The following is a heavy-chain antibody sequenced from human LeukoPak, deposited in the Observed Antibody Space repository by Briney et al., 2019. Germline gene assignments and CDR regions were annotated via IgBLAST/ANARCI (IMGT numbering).Heavy chain of an antibody. CDR1: GGSISSSLYY. D-gene: IGHD3-10*01. J-gene: IGHJ4*02. V-gene: IGHV4-39*07. CDR3: AKDVVRTPEYYFDY. Sequence: SETLSLTCSVSGGSISSSLYYWGWIRQPPGKGLEWVGSFYYLGSTFDNPSLESRVTISGDASKNQYSLRLRSVTPADTAVYYCAKDVVRTPEYYFDYWGQGTLVTVSS. CDR2: FYYLGST.